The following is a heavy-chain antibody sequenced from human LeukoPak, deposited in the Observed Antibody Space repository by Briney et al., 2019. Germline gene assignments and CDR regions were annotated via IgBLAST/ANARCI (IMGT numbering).Heavy chain of an antibody. Sequence: TGGSLRLSCAASGFTFSTFAMHWVRLSPEKGLEWVSSITGSGPYILYADSVKRRFTISRDNTKNLLHLEMNSLRAEDTAMYYCVRDVGAVRGEVYFDYWGQGTLVTVSS. CDR1: GFTFSTFA. CDR3: VRDVGAVRGEVYFDY. V-gene: IGHV3-21*06. J-gene: IGHJ4*02. CDR2: ITGSGPYI. D-gene: IGHD3-16*01.